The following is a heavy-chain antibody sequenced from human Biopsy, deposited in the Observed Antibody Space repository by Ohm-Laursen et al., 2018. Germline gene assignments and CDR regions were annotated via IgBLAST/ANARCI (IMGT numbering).Heavy chain of an antibody. CDR3: ARELGDFWGGRQFDF. CDR2: IDPKSGGT. D-gene: IGHD3-3*01. V-gene: IGHV1-2*02. CDR1: AYSFGDHR. Sequence: SVKVSCKASAYSFGDHRIHWVRQAPGQGLEWMGWIDPKSGGTNYAQKFQGRVTMTRDTSISTTYMELRRLTSGDTAVFYCARELGDFWGGRQFDFWGQGTLVTVSS. J-gene: IGHJ5*01.